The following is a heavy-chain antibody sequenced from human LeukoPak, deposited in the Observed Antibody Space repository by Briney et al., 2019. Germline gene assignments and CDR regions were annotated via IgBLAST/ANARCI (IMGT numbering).Heavy chain of an antibody. CDR2: IYPGDSDT. D-gene: IGHD3-22*01. CDR3: ARHAYYYDSSGYLDY. CDR1: GYSFTSHW. V-gene: IGHV5-51*01. J-gene: IGHJ4*02. Sequence: GESLKISCKGSGYSFTSHWIAWVRQMPGKGLEWMGIIYPGDSDTRYSPSFQGQVTISADKSISTAYLQWSSLKASDTAMYYCARHAYYYDSSGYLDYWGQGTLVTVSS.